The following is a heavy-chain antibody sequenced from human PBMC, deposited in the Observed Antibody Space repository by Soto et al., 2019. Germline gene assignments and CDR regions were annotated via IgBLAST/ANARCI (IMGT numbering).Heavy chain of an antibody. CDR2: VSGGGTST. Sequence: GGSLRLSCAGYGFSFGGYAMSWVRQAPGKGLEWISGVSGGGTSTYYAGSVKGRFTISRDSSVVYLQMNSLRADDTAAYYCAKWGGYYAYYSEMDVWGRGTTVTVSS. J-gene: IGHJ6*02. CDR3: AKWGGYYAYYSEMDV. V-gene: IGHV3-23*01. D-gene: IGHD1-26*01. CDR1: GFSFGGYA.